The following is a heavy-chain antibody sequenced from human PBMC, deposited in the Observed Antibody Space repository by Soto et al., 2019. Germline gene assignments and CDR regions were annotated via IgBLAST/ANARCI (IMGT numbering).Heavy chain of an antibody. J-gene: IGHJ6*02. CDR1: GYTFTSYA. CDR3: ASLHYDFWSGYYIRYYYGMDV. Sequence: ASVKVSCKASGYTFTSYAMHWVRQAPGQRLEWMGWINAGNGNTKYSQKFQGRVTITRDTSASTAYMELSSLRSEDTAVYYCASLHYDFWSGYYIRYYYGMDVWGQGTTVTVSS. D-gene: IGHD3-3*01. V-gene: IGHV1-3*01. CDR2: INAGNGNT.